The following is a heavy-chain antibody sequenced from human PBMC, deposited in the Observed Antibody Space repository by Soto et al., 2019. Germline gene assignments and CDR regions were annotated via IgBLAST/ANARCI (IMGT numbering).Heavy chain of an antibody. CDR3: AKDTRLRLGELSFDAFDY. CDR2: ITGSGGTT. Sequence: EVQLLESGGGLVQPGGSLRLSCAASGFTFSSYGMSWVRQAPGKGLEWVSGITGSGGTTYYADSVKGRFTISRDNSKNTLYLHMNSLRAYDTAVYYCAKDTRLRLGELSFDAFDYWGQGTLVTVSS. CDR1: GFTFSSYG. V-gene: IGHV3-23*01. J-gene: IGHJ4*02. D-gene: IGHD3-16*02.